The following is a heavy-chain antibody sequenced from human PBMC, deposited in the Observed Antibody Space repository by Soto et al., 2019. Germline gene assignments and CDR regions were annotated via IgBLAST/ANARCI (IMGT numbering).Heavy chain of an antibody. J-gene: IGHJ4*02. CDR3: ARLGGYYQAFDQ. CDR1: GGSISSGGYS. CDR2: IYYSGST. D-gene: IGHD3-22*01. V-gene: IGHV4-61*08. Sequence: SETLSLTCAVSGGSISSGGYSWSWIRQPPGKGLEWVGYIYYSGSTTYSPSLKSRVTISVDTSKNQFSLKLDSVTAADTAVYYCARLGGYYQAFDQWGQGSLVTVSS.